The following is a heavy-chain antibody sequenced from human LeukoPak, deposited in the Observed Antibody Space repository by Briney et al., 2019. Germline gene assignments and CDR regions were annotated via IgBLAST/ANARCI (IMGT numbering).Heavy chain of an antibody. J-gene: IGHJ4*02. D-gene: IGHD3-22*01. CDR1: GGSFSGYY. Sequence: SETLSLTCAVYGGSFSGYYWSWIRQPPGKGLEWIGEINHSGSTNYSPSLKSRVTISVDTSKNQFSLKLSSVTAADTAVYYCARGRRYYHDSSGYLFDYWGQGTLVTVSS. CDR3: ARGRRYYHDSSGYLFDY. V-gene: IGHV4-34*01. CDR2: INHSGST.